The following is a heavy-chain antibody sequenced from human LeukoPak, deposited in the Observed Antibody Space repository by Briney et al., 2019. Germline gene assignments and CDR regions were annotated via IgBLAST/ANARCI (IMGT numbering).Heavy chain of an antibody. V-gene: IGHV3-7*01. CDR2: INQDGTEK. D-gene: IGHD3-10*01. Sequence: GGSLRLSCAASGFTFTTYWMSWVRQLPGKGLERVANINQDGTEKYYVDSVKGRFTISRDNSKNTLYLQMNSLRAEDTAVYYCAKDADYYGSGSYYDYWGQGTLVTVSS. CDR3: AKDADYYGSGSYYDY. J-gene: IGHJ4*02. CDR1: GFTFTTYW.